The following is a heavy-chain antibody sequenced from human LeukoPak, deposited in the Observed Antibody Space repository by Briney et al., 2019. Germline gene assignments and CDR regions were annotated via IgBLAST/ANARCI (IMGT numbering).Heavy chain of an antibody. V-gene: IGHV3-74*01. Sequence: GGSLRLSCAASGFTFSNYWMHWVRQGPGKGLVWVSRINSDGSSTRYADSVKGRFSISRDNAKNTLYLQMNSLRAEDTAVYYCARDRDGPDYWGQGTLVTVSS. D-gene: IGHD5-24*01. CDR1: GFTFSNYW. J-gene: IGHJ4*02. CDR3: ARDRDGPDY. CDR2: INSDGSST.